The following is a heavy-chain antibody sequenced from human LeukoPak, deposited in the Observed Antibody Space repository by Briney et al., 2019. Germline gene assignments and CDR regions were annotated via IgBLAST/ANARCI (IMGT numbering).Heavy chain of an antibody. CDR1: GGTFSSYA. J-gene: IGHJ5*02. V-gene: IGHV1-69*13. Sequence: GASVKVSCKASGGTFSSYAISWVRQAPGQGLEWMGGIIPIFGTANYAQKFQGRVTITADESTSTAYMELSSLRSEDTAVYYCARDKGGIRPFDPWGQGTLVTVSS. CDR3: ARDKGGIRPFDP. CDR2: IIPIFGTA. D-gene: IGHD3-3*02.